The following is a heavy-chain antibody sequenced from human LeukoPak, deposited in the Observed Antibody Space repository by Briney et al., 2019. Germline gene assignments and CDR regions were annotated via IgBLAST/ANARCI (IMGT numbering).Heavy chain of an antibody. CDR3: ARRVSGYSYGAYYFDY. CDR1: GYTFTDYF. D-gene: IGHD5-18*01. CDR2: INPNSGGT. V-gene: IGHV1-2*02. J-gene: IGHJ4*02. Sequence: ASAKVSCKASGYTFTDYFMHWVRQAPGQGLEWMGWINPNSGGTNYAQKFQGRVTMTRDTSISTAYMELSRLRSDDTAVYYCARRVSGYSYGAYYFDYWGQGTLVTVSS.